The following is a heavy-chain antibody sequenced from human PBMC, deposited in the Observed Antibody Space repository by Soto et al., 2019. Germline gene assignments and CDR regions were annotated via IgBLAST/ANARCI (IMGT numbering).Heavy chain of an antibody. CDR2: IYYSGST. D-gene: IGHD1-26*01. V-gene: IGHV4-31*03. J-gene: IGHJ6*02. Sequence: QVQLQESGPGLVKPSETLSLTCTVSGGSISSVDYYWTWIRQHPGKGLEWIGYIYYSGSTFYNPYLKSRVTMSVDTAKNQFSLKLSSVTAADTALYHCAGVKAVATTTYYYGMDVWGQGTTVTVSS. CDR3: AGVKAVATTTYYYGMDV. CDR1: GGSISSVDYY.